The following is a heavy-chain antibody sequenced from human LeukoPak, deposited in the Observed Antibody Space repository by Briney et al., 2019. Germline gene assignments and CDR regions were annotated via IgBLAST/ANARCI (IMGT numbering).Heavy chain of an antibody. J-gene: IGHJ5*02. CDR3: ARTSGTAVAGTGWFDP. Sequence: GASVKVSCKASGYTFNNYGITWVRQAPGQGLEWMGWISPYNGDTNYAQKLQGRVTMTTDISTTTAYMELRSLMSDDTAVYYCARTSGTAVAGTGWFDPWGQGTLVTVSS. D-gene: IGHD6-19*01. CDR2: ISPYNGDT. CDR1: GYTFNNYG. V-gene: IGHV1-18*01.